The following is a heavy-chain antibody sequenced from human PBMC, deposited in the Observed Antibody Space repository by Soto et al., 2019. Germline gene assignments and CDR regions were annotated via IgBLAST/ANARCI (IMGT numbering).Heavy chain of an antibody. CDR2: ISSNGGST. CDR3: VKGFVSLAAAGTAPFDY. J-gene: IGHJ4*02. D-gene: IGHD6-13*01. Sequence: PGGSLRLSNSASGFTFISYARHWVRQTPGKGLEYVSAISSNGGSTYYAGSVKGRFTISRDNSKNTLYLQMSSLRAEDTAVYYCVKGFVSLAAAGTAPFDYWGQGTLVTVSS. V-gene: IGHV3-64D*06. CDR1: GFTFISYA.